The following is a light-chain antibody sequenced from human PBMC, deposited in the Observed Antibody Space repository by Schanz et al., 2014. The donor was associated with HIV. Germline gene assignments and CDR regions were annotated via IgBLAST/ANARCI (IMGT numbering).Light chain of an antibody. V-gene: IGLV2-11*01. CDR3: SSYTSSNNLV. Sequence: QSALTQPRSVSGSPGQSVTISCTGTSSDVGGYNYVSWYQQHPGKAPKLMIYDVSKRPSGVSNRFSGSKSGNTASLTISGLQADDEADYYCSSYTSSNNLVFGGGTKVTVL. CDR2: DVS. J-gene: IGLJ3*02. CDR1: SSDVGGYNY.